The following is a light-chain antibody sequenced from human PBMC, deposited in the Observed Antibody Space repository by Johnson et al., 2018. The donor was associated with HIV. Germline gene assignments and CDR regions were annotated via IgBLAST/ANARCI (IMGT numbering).Light chain of an antibody. CDR3: ATCDTSLRG. CDR2: ETT. CDR1: SSNIGNNY. V-gene: IGLV1-51*02. J-gene: IGLJ1*01. Sequence: QSVLTQPPSVSAAPGRNVTISCSGSSSNIGNNYISWYQQLPGTAPKLLIYETTKRPSWIPDRFSGSRSGTSATLGITGLQTEDEADYYCATCDTSLRGFGTGTKVTV.